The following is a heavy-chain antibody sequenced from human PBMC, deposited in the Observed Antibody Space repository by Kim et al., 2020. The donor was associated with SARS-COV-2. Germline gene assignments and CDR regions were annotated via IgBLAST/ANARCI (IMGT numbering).Heavy chain of an antibody. CDR3: ATAPAIYRSTWFDP. Sequence: YAQKFQGRVTMTEDTSTDTAYMELSSLRSEDTAVYYCATAPAIYRSTWFDPWGQGTLVTVSS. D-gene: IGHD6-19*01. J-gene: IGHJ5*02. V-gene: IGHV1-24*01.